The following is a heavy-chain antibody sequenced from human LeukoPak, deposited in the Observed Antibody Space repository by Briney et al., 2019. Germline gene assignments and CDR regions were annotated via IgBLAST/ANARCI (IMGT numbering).Heavy chain of an antibody. CDR1: GFTFISYS. J-gene: IGHJ3*02. D-gene: IGHD1-14*01. CDR2: ISGSSGYI. CDR3: GREPGDNLYDAVDI. V-gene: IGHV3-21*01. Sequence: GGSLRLSCAASGFTFISYSINWVRQAPGKGLEWVSSISGSSGYIYYADSLKGRFTSSRDNAKNSLSLQMNSLRAEDTAVYYCGREPGDNLYDAVDIWGQGTMVTVSS.